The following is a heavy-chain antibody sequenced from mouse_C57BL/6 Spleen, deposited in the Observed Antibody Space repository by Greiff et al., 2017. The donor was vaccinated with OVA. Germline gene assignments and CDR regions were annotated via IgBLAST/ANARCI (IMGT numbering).Heavy chain of an antibody. CDR3: AILILGGRFDY. V-gene: IGHV1-74*01. CDR2: IHPSDRDT. D-gene: IGHD4-1*01. CDR1: GYTFTSYW. J-gene: IGHJ2*01. Sequence: QVQLQQPGAELVKPGASVKVSCKASGYTFTSYWMHWVKQRPGQGLEWIGRIHPSDRDTNYNQKFKGKATLTVDKSSSTAYMQRSSLTSEASAVYYCAILILGGRFDYWGQGTTLTVSS.